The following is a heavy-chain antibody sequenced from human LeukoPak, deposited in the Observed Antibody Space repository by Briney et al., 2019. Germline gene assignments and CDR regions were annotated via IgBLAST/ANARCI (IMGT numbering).Heavy chain of an antibody. J-gene: IGHJ4*02. CDR3: TTDGGIAVRPLFDY. CDR2: IKGKSDGGTT. D-gene: IGHD6-19*01. V-gene: IGHV3-15*01. CDR1: GFTFSNAW. Sequence: GGSLRLSCAASGFTFSNAWMSWVRQAPGKGLEWVGHIKGKSDGGTTHYAAPVKGRFIISRDDSKNTVYLQMNSLRTEDTAVYYCTTDGGIAVRPLFDYWDQGTLVTVSS.